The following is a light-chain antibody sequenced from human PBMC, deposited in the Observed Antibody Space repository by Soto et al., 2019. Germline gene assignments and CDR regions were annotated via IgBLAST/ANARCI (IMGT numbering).Light chain of an antibody. CDR3: YSYAGSTTFVV. CDR1: SSDVGRYNL. J-gene: IGLJ2*01. CDR2: EVT. Sequence: QSALTQPASVSGSPGQSLTISCTGTSSDVGRYNLVSWFQQHPGKAPKLMIYEVTKRPSGVSNRFSASKSGNTASLTISGLQAEDEADYYCYSYAGSTTFVVFGGGTKVTVL. V-gene: IGLV2-23*02.